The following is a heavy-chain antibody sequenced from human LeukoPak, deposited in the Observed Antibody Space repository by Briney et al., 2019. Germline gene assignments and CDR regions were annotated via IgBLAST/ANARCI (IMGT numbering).Heavy chain of an antibody. CDR1: GGSISSGGYY. CDR3: AREGDILVVPAAWGFDP. V-gene: IGHV4-31*03. CDR2: IYYSGST. J-gene: IGHJ5*02. Sequence: SQTLSLTCTVSGGSISSGGYYWSCIRQHPGKGLEGVGYIYYSGSTYYNQSPKSRVTISVDTSKNKFSLKLSSMTAADTAVYYCAREGDILVVPAAWGFDPWGPGTLVTVSS. D-gene: IGHD2-2*01.